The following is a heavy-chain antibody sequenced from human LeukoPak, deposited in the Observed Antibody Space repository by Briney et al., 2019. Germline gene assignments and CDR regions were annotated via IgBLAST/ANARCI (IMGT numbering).Heavy chain of an antibody. CDR2: ISGSGGST. V-gene: IGHV3-23*01. D-gene: IGHD6-13*01. CDR3: AKVGLAAAGIGSFDY. CDR1: GFTFSSYA. J-gene: IGHJ4*02. Sequence: GGSLRLSCAASGFTFSSYAMSWVRQAPGKGLEWVSAISGSGGSTYYADSVKGRFTISRANSKNTLYLQMTRLRAEDTAVYSCAKVGLAAAGIGSFDYWGQGTLVTVSS.